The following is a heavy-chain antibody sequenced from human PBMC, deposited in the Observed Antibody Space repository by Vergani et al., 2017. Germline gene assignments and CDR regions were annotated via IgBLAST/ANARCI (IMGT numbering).Heavy chain of an antibody. CDR1: GFTFSSYA. V-gene: IGHV3-30*01. CDR3: ARDDLSDYASDY. CDR2: ISYDGSNK. Sequence: QVQLVESGGGVVQPGRSLRLSCAASGFTFSSYAMHWVRQAPGKGLEGVAIISYDGSNKYYADSVKGRFTISRDNSKNTLYLQMNSLRAEDTAVYYCARDDLSDYASDYWGQGTLVTVSS. D-gene: IGHD4-17*01. J-gene: IGHJ4*02.